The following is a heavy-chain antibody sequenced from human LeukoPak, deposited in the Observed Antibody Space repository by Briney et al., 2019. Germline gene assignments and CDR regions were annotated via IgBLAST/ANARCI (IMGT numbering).Heavy chain of an antibody. J-gene: IGHJ4*02. CDR2: ISGSGGST. CDR3: GSSSGYYSLDY. CDR1: GFTFSSYA. Sequence: GGSLRLSCAASGFTFSSYAMSWVRQAPGKGLEWVPAISGSGGSTYYADSVKGRFTISRDNSKNTLYLQMNSLRAEDTAVYYCGSSSGYYSLDYWGQGTLVTVSS. D-gene: IGHD3-22*01. V-gene: IGHV3-23*01.